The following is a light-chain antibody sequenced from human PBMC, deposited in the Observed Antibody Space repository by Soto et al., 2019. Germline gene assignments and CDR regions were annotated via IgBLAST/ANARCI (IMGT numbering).Light chain of an antibody. CDR2: AAS. J-gene: IGKJ1*01. Sequence: EIVMSQSLATLSVSTGERATLSCRASQSVSSNLAWYQQKPGQAPRLLIYAASTRATGIPARFSGSGSGTEFTLTISSLQSEDFAVYYCQQYNNWPKTFGQGTKVDIK. CDR1: QSVSSN. CDR3: QQYNNWPKT. V-gene: IGKV3-15*01.